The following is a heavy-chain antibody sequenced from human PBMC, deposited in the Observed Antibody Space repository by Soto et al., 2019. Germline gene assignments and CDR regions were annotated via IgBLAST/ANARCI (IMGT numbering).Heavy chain of an antibody. CDR1: WDRVSSGSAS. D-gene: IGHD6-19*01. V-gene: IGHV6-1*01. CDR3: ARDGSGFHWYFDV. CDR2: TYYRSKWYN. Sequence: XTLSLNCAISWDRVSSGSASWSCVRQSPSRGLEWLGRTYYRSKWYNDYAISVKSRIAINSDTSKNQLSLQLDSVTPDDTAVYFCARDGSGFHWYFDVWGRGILVTVSS. J-gene: IGHJ2*01.